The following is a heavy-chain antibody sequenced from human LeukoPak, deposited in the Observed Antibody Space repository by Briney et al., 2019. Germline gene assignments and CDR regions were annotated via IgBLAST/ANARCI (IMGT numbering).Heavy chain of an antibody. CDR1: GYTFTSYA. Sequence: ASVKVSCKASGYTFTSYAISWVRQAPGQGLEWMGWISTYNGNTNYAQKLQGRVTMTTDTSTSTAYMELRSLRSDDTAVYFCARDTKRSRARWENLGFDPWGQGTLVAVSS. V-gene: IGHV1-18*01. D-gene: IGHD1-26*01. CDR3: ARDTKRSRARWENLGFDP. CDR2: ISTYNGNT. J-gene: IGHJ5*02.